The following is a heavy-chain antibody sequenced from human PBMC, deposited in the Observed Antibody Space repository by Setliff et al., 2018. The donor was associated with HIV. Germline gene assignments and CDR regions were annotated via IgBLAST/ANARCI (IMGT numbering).Heavy chain of an antibody. D-gene: IGHD5-18*01. V-gene: IGHV4-59*01. CDR1: DGPINNYW. Sequence: PSETLSLTCTVSDGPINNYWWNWIRQSPGKGLEWIGFGHHSGTFSYNPSLKSRVTISMDTSKNQFSLKLTSVTAADTAVYFCASIDTAQYYFDYWGQGTLVTVSS. CDR3: ASIDTAQYYFDY. CDR2: GHHSGTF. J-gene: IGHJ4*02.